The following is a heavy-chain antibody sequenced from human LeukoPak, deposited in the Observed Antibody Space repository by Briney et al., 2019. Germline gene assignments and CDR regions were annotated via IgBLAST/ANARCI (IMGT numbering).Heavy chain of an antibody. CDR3: ARAGPYYFDSGSYVPDAFDM. J-gene: IGHJ3*02. CDR2: ISYDGSET. V-gene: IGHV3-33*01. CDR1: GFTFSNYG. D-gene: IGHD3-10*01. Sequence: GTSLRLSCAASGFTFSNYGMHWVRQAPGKGLEWVAVISYDGSETYYGDSAKGRVTISRDNAKKSLYLQINSLRAEDMAVYYCARAGPYYFDSGSYVPDAFDMWGQGTMVTVSS.